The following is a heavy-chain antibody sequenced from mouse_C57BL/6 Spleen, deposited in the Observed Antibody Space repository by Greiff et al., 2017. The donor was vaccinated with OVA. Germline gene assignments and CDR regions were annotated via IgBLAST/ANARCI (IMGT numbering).Heavy chain of an antibody. J-gene: IGHJ3*01. V-gene: IGHV1-80*01. CDR3: ASEGYDYDSWFAY. Sequence: QVQLQQSGAELVKPGASVKISCKASGYAFSSYWMNWVKQRPGKGLEWIGQIYPGDGDTNYNGKFKGKATLTADKSSSTAYMQLSSLTSEDSAVYVCASEGYDYDSWFAYWGQGTLVTVSA. CDR2: IYPGDGDT. D-gene: IGHD2-4*01. CDR1: GYAFSSYW.